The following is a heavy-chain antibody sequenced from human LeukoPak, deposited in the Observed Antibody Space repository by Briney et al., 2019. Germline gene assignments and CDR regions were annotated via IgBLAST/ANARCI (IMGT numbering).Heavy chain of an antibody. Sequence: PGGSLRLSCVTSGFNFDRYAMNWVRLAPGKGLEWVGFIRSKTYGGTGEYAASVKGRFTISRDDSKSIAHLQMNSLKTEDTAVYYCTRSESGTYKGGFDFWGQGTLVTVSS. J-gene: IGHJ4*02. CDR3: TRSESGTYKGGFDF. CDR1: GFNFDRYA. V-gene: IGHV3-49*04. CDR2: IRSKTYGGTG. D-gene: IGHD1-26*01.